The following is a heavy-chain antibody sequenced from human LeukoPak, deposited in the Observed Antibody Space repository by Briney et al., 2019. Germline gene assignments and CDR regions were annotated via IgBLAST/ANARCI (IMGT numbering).Heavy chain of an antibody. CDR2: VYYSGST. CDR1: GGSISSSTYS. Sequence: SETLSLTCTVSGGSISSSTYSWGWIRQPPGKGLEWIGSVYYSGSTYHNPSLKSRVTISVDTSKSQFSLTLSSVTAADTAVYYCARHCPQKGWFGELLPNWFDPWGQGTLVTVSS. V-gene: IGHV4-39*01. J-gene: IGHJ5*02. CDR3: ARHCPQKGWFGELLPNWFDP. D-gene: IGHD3-10*01.